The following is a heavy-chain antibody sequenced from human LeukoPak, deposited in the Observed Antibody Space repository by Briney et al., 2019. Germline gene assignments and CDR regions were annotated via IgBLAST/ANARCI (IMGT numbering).Heavy chain of an antibody. CDR1: GYTFTSYY. Sequence: GASVKVSCKASGYTFTSYYMHWVRQAPGQGLEWMGWINPNSGGTNYAQKFQGRVTMTRDTSISTAYMELSRLRSDDTAVYYCARVLHYYDILTGYYDYWGQGTLVTVSS. D-gene: IGHD3-9*01. CDR3: ARVLHYYDILTGYYDY. J-gene: IGHJ4*02. V-gene: IGHV1-2*02. CDR2: INPNSGGT.